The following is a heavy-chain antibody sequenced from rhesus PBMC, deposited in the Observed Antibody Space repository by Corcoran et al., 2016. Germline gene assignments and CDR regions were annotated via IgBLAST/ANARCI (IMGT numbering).Heavy chain of an antibody. CDR1: GGSFSSYW. Sequence: QVQLQESGPGLVKPSETLSLTCAVSGGSFSSYWWNWIRQPPGKGREWIGEIKGYSGSTNYNPSLQSRVTISMDVSKHQFSLRLTSVTAADTAVYYCTSPVRYRFDVWGPGVLVSVSS. V-gene: IGHV4-80*01. D-gene: IGHD3-9*01. CDR3: TSPVRYRFDV. CDR2: IKGYSGST. J-gene: IGHJ5-1*01.